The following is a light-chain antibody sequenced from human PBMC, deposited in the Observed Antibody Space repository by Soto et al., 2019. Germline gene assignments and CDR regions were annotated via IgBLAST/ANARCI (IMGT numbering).Light chain of an antibody. CDR1: QSVSSSY. Sequence: EIVLTQSPGTLSLSPGERATLSCRASQSVSSSYLAWYQQKPGQAPRLLIYGASSRATGIPDRFSGSGSGTDFNLTISRLEPEDVAVYYCQQYGSAPTWTFGQGTKVEIK. V-gene: IGKV3-20*01. CDR2: GAS. CDR3: QQYGSAPTWT. J-gene: IGKJ1*01.